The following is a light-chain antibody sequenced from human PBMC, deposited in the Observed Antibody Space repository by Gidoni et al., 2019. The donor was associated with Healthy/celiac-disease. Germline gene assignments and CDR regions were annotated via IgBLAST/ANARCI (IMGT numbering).Light chain of an antibody. CDR2: AAS. V-gene: IGKV1-NL1*01. CDR3: QQYYSTPPIT. CDR1: QGISNS. J-gene: IGKJ5*01. Sequence: DIQMTQSPSSLSASVGDRVTITCRASQGISNSLAWYQQKPGKAPKLLLYAASRLESGVPSRFSGSGSGTDYTLTISILQPEDFATYSCQQYYSTPPITFGQXTRLEIK.